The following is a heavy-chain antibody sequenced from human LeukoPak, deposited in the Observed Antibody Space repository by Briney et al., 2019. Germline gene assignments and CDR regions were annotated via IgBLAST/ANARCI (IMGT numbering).Heavy chain of an antibody. D-gene: IGHD2-21*02. V-gene: IGHV5-51*01. J-gene: IGHJ4*02. Sequence: GESLKISCKGSGYSFSNYWISWVRQMPGKGLEWMGIIYPGDYETRYSPSFQGLVTISVDKSISTAYLQWSSLKASDTAMYYCAIPPGYCGTDCSFDHWSQGTLVTVSS. CDR2: IYPGDYET. CDR3: AIPPGYCGTDCSFDH. CDR1: GYSFSNYW.